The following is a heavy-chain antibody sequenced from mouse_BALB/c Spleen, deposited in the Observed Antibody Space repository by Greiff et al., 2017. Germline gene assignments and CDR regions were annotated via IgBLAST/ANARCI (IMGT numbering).Heavy chain of an antibody. CDR1: GFTFSSFG. Sequence: EVHLVESGGGLVQPGGSRKLSCAASGFTFSSFGMPWVRQAPEKRLEWVASISSGGSTYYPDSVKGRFTISRDNARNILYLQMSSLRSEDTAMYYCARGRSGYDAMDYWGQGTSVTVSS. CDR2: ISSGGST. CDR3: ARGRSGYDAMDY. D-gene: IGHD3-1*01. V-gene: IGHV5-6-5*01. J-gene: IGHJ4*01.